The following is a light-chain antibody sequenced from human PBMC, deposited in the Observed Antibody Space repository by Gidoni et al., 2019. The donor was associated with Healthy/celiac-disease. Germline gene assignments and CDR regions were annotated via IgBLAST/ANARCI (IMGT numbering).Light chain of an antibody. V-gene: IGKV3-20*01. J-gene: IGKJ3*01. CDR1: QSVSSSY. CDR2: GAS. Sequence: EIVLTPSPGTLSLSPGERATLSCRASQSVSSSYLAWYQQKPGQAPRLLIYGASSRDSGIPDRFSGSGSGTDFTLTISRLEPEDFAVYYCQQYGSSLFTFGPXTKVEIK. CDR3: QQYGSSLFT.